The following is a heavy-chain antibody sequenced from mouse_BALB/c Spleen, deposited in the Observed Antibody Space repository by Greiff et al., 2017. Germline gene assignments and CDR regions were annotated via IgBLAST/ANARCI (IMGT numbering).Heavy chain of an antibody. D-gene: IGHD2-3*01. CDR2: ISYSGST. CDR1: GDSITSGY. CDR3: ARCDGYYDAWFAY. J-gene: IGHJ3*01. V-gene: IGHV3-8*02. Sequence: EVKLMESGPSLVKPSQTLSLTCSVTGDSITSGYWNWIRKFPGNKLEYMGYISYSGSTYYNPSLKSRISITRDTSKNQYYLQLNSVTTEDTATYYCARCDGYYDAWFAYWGQGTLVTVSA.